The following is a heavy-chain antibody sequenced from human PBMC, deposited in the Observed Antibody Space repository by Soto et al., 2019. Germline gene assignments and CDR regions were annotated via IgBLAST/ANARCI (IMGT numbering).Heavy chain of an antibody. D-gene: IGHD3-10*01. J-gene: IGHJ5*02. CDR1: GFSFESYA. CDR3: AKYYGSGSFGP. V-gene: IGHV3-23*01. Sequence: QPGGSLRLSCAAAGFSFESYAVTWVRQAPGKGLEWVSSISDSAAGKYYADSVKGRFTISRDNSKNTLYLQMNSLRADDTAVYYCAKYYGSGSFGPWGQGTLVTVSS. CDR2: ISDSAAGK.